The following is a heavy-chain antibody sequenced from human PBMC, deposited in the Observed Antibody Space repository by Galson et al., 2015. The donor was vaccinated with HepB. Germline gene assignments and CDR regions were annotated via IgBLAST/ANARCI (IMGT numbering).Heavy chain of an antibody. Sequence: SLRLSCAASGFSFSSYALSWVRQAPGKGLEWVSGIPVSGYSTYYADSVKGRFTTSRDNSKSTLFLQMNSLRAEDTAVYYCAKRDISGYYYFDYWGQGTLVTVSS. V-gene: IGHV3-23*01. D-gene: IGHD3-22*01. J-gene: IGHJ4*02. CDR1: GFSFSSYA. CDR3: AKRDISGYYYFDY. CDR2: IPVSGYST.